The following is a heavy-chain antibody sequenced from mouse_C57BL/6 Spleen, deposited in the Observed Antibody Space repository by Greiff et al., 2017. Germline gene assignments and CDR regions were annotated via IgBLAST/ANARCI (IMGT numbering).Heavy chain of an antibody. V-gene: IGHV5-16*01. Sequence: EVHLVESEGGLVQPGSSMKLSCTASGFTFSDYYMAWVRQVPEKGLEWVANINYDGSSTYYLDSLKSRFIISRDNAKNILYLQMSSLKSEDTATYYCARDSSGYGAMDYWGQGTSVTVSS. J-gene: IGHJ4*01. CDR1: GFTFSDYY. CDR3: ARDSSGYGAMDY. CDR2: INYDGSST. D-gene: IGHD3-2*02.